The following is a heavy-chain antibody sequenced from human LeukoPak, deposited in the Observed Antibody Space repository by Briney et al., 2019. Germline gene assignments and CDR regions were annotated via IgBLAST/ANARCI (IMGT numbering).Heavy chain of an antibody. CDR1: GFTFSSYA. V-gene: IGHV3-23*01. CDR2: ISGSGGST. Sequence: GGSLRLSCAASGFTFSSYAMSWVRQAPGKGLEWVSGISGSGGSTYYADSVKGRFTISRDNSKNTLYLQMNSLRAEDTAVYYCARDGVGSSLWYFDYWGQGTLVTVSS. J-gene: IGHJ4*02. D-gene: IGHD3-10*01. CDR3: ARDGVGSSLWYFDY.